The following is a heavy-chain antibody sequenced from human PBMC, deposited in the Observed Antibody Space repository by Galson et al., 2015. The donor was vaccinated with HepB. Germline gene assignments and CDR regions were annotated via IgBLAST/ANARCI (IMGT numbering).Heavy chain of an antibody. V-gene: IGHV3-33*08. CDR3: VASVAGIYY. CDR1: GFTFTNYE. J-gene: IGHJ4*02. D-gene: IGHD6-19*01. Sequence: SLRLSCAASGFTFTNYEMNWVRQAPGKGLEWVAVIWYDGSNKYYADSVKGRFTISRDNSKNTLYLQMNSLRAEDTAVYYCVASVAGIYYWGQGTLVTVSS. CDR2: IWYDGSNK.